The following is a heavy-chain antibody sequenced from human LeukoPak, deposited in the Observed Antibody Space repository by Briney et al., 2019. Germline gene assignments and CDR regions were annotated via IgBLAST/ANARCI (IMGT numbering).Heavy chain of an antibody. CDR3: AKGGPMTTVTPFDY. V-gene: IGHV3-21*01. CDR2: ISSSSSYI. CDR1: GFTFSSYS. Sequence: GGSLRLSCAASGFTFSSYSMNWVRQAPGKGLEWVALISSSSSYIYYADSVKGRFTISRDNARNSLYLQMNSLRAEDTAVYYCAKGGPMTTVTPFDYWGQGTLVTVSS. D-gene: IGHD4-17*01. J-gene: IGHJ4*02.